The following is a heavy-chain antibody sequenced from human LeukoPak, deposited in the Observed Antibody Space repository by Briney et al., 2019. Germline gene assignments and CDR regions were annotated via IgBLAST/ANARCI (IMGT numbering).Heavy chain of an antibody. CDR3: ARGSSGTTRTTPH. CDR2: ISSSSSYI. V-gene: IGHV3-21*01. CDR1: GFTFSSYS. D-gene: IGHD1-1*01. J-gene: IGHJ4*02. Sequence: PGGSLRLSCAASGFTFSSYSMNWVRQDPGKGLEWVSSISSSSSYIYYADSVKGRFTISRDNAKNSLYLQMNSLRAEDTAVYYCARGSSGTTRTTPHWGQGTLVTVSS.